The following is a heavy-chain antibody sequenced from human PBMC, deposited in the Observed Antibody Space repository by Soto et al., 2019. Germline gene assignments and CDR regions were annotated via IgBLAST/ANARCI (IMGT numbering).Heavy chain of an antibody. CDR3: VRGETKAQFDY. J-gene: IGHJ4*02. CDR2: IYYSGAT. V-gene: IGHV4-59*03. D-gene: IGHD3-16*01. CDR1: GDSIKYYY. Sequence: PSETLSLTCSVSGDSIKYYYWNWIRQPPGKGLEWIGYIYYSGATNYNPSLKSRVTISKNQFSLQLSSVTAADTAVYYCVRGETKAQFDYWGQSILVTVSS.